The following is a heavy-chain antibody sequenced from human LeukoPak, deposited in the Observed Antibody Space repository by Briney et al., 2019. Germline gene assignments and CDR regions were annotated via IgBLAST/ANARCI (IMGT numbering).Heavy chain of an antibody. V-gene: IGHV3-48*04. CDR2: ISSSSATI. CDR1: GFTFNTYS. Sequence: GGSLRLSCVASGFTFNTYSMNWFRQAPGKGLEWISYISSSSATIYYADSVKGRFTISRDIAKNSLYLQMNSLRAEDTAVYYCARGRDLFDSWGQGTLVIVSS. J-gene: IGHJ4*02. CDR3: ARGRDLFDS.